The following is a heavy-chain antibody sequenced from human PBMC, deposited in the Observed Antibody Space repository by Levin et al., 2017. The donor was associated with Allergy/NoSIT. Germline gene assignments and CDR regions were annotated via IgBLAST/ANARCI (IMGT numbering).Heavy chain of an antibody. J-gene: IGHJ5*02. D-gene: IGHD3-22*01. CDR1: GGSISSYY. V-gene: IGHV4-59*08. Sequence: NPSETLSLTCTVSGGSISSYYWSWIRQPPGKGLEWIGYIYYSGSTNYNPSLKSRVTISVDTSKNQFSLKLSSVTAADTAVYYCAREDSSGYFRWFDPWGQGTLVTVSS. CDR3: AREDSSGYFRWFDP. CDR2: IYYSGST.